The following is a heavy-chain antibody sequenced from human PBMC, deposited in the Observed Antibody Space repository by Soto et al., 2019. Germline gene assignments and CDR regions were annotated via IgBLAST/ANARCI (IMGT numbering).Heavy chain of an antibody. CDR2: IYYSGST. Sequence: SETLSLTCTVSGGSISSGDYYWSWIRQPPGKGLEWIGYIYYSGSTYYNPSLKSRVTISVDTSKNQFSLKLSSVTAADTAVYYCARDVAVAGRVFYYYYYGMDVWGQGTTVTVSS. CDR1: GGSISSGDYY. CDR3: ARDVAVAGRVFYYYYYGMDV. V-gene: IGHV4-30-4*01. J-gene: IGHJ6*02. D-gene: IGHD6-19*01.